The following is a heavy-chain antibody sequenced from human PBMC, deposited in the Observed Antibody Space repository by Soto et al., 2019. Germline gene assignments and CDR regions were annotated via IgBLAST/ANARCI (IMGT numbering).Heavy chain of an antibody. V-gene: IGHV3-30*04. CDR1: GFIFSSYA. CDR2: ISYEGSSQ. D-gene: IGHD2-2*01. Sequence: VQLVESGGGLVQPGGSLRLSCAASGFIFSSYAMNWVRQAPGKGLEWVALISYEGSSQYYADSVKGRFTISRDSSKNTLYLQMNSLGAADTAVYYCGRCTSTSCHLGSDYWGQGTLVTVSS. J-gene: IGHJ4*02. CDR3: GRCTSTSCHLGSDY.